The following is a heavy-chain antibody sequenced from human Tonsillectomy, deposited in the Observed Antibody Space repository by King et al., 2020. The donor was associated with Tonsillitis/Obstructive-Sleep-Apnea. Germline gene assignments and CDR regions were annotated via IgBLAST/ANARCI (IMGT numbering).Heavy chain of an antibody. Sequence: VQLVESGGGVVRPGGSLRLSCAASGFTFDDYGMSWVRQAPGKGLEGVFGINWIGCSRGFGESVKGRFTISRVNAKNSLYLQMNSLRAEDTALYYCARDVSGYDESRVDYWGQGTLVTVSS. V-gene: IGHV3-20*04. D-gene: IGHD5-12*01. CDR2: INWIGCSR. CDR1: GFTFDDYG. J-gene: IGHJ4*02. CDR3: ARDVSGYDESRVDY.